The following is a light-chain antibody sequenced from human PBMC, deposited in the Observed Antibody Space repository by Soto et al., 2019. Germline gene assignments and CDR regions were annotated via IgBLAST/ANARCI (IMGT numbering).Light chain of an antibody. Sequence: EVEMTQSPATLSVSPGERATISCRASQSVRSHLAWYQQKPGQAPSLLIFGASTRDTGVPARFSGSESGTDFTLTISSLQSEDVALYFCQQYNDWSRTFGGGTKVEMK. CDR2: GAS. CDR1: QSVRSH. J-gene: IGKJ4*01. CDR3: QQYNDWSRT. V-gene: IGKV3-15*01.